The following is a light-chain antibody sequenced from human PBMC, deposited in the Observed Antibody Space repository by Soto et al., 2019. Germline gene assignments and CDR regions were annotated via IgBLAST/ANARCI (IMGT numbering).Light chain of an antibody. CDR3: CSYTSTSTWV. J-gene: IGLJ3*02. V-gene: IGLV2-14*01. Sequence: QSALTQPASVSGSPGQSITISCTGTNSDVGAYNFVSWYQHHPGNAPKLLIYEVTNRPSGVSARFSGSKSANTAYLTISGLQPEDEAHYYCCSYTSTSTWVFGGGTNVTVL. CDR2: EVT. CDR1: NSDVGAYNF.